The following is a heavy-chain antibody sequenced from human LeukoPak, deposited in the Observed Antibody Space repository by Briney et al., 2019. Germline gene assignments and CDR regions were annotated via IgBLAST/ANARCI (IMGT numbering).Heavy chain of an antibody. V-gene: IGHV4-61*02. J-gene: IGHJ4*02. Sequence: SQTLSLTCTVSGGSISSGSNYWSWIRQPAGKGLEWIGRIYTSGSTNYNPSLKSRVTMSVDTSKNQFSLKLTSVTAADTAVYYCAGEFAYWGQGTLVTVSS. CDR1: GGSISSGSNY. CDR2: IYTSGST. CDR3: AGEFAY.